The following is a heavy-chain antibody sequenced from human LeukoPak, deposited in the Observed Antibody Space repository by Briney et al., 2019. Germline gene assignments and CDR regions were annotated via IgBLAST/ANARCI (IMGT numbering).Heavy chain of an antibody. V-gene: IGHV3-30-3*01. D-gene: IGHD2-2*01. CDR2: ISYDGSNK. J-gene: IGHJ5*02. CDR3: ARDIVVVPAADNWFDR. CDR1: GFTFSSYA. Sequence: GRSLRLSCAASGFTFSSYAMHWVRQAPGKGLEWVSVISYDGSNKYYADSVKGRFTISRDNSKNTLYLQMNSLRAEDTAVYYCARDIVVVPAADNWFDRWGQGTLVTVSS.